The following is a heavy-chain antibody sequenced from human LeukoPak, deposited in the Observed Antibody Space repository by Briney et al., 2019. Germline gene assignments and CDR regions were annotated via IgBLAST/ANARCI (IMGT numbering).Heavy chain of an antibody. Sequence: SETLSLTCAVYGGFFSGYYWSWIRQPPGKGLEWMGEINHSGSTNYNPSLKSRVTISVDTSKNQFSLKLSSVTAADTAVYYCARNLVRGSNTYRSRMDVWGQGTTVTVSS. D-gene: IGHD3-10*01. CDR3: ARNLVRGSNTYRSRMDV. CDR1: GGFFSGYY. CDR2: INHSGST. V-gene: IGHV4-34*01. J-gene: IGHJ6*02.